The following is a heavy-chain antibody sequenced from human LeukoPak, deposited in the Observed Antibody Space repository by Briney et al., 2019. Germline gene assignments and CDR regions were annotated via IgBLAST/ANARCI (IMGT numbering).Heavy chain of an antibody. J-gene: IGHJ4*02. V-gene: IGHV1-46*01. CDR1: GYTFTSYY. Sequence: ASVKVSCKASGYTFTSYYMHWVRQAPGQGLEWMGIINPSGGSTSYAQKFRGRVTMTRDTSTSTAYMELSSLRSEDTAVYYCARDIVVVPAARESHYWGQGTLVTVSS. CDR3: ARDIVVVPAARESHY. D-gene: IGHD2-2*01. CDR2: INPSGGST.